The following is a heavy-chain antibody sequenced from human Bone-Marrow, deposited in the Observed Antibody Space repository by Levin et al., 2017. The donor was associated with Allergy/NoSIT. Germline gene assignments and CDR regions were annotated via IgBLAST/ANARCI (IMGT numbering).Heavy chain of an antibody. D-gene: IGHD1-26*01. CDR2: IYPADSDT. CDR3: ARHGELPDAFDI. V-gene: IGHV5-51*01. CDR1: GYSFTSHW. J-gene: IGHJ3*02. Sequence: PGESLKISCKDLGYSFTSHWIAWVRQMPGKGLEWMGVIYPADSDTRYSPSFQGQVTISADKSINTAYLQWSSLKASDSALYFCARHGELPDAFDIWGQGTMVTVSS.